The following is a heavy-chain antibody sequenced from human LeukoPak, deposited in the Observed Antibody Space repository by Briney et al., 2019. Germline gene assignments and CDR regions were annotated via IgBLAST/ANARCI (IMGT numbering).Heavy chain of an antibody. Sequence: QAGGSLRLSCAASGFTFSSYWMSWVRQAPGKGLEWVANIKQDGSEKYYVDSVKGRFTISRDNAKNSLYLQMNSLRAEDTAVYYCATSRYSSSWYYFDYWGQGTLVTVSS. J-gene: IGHJ4*02. D-gene: IGHD6-13*01. CDR2: IKQDGSEK. CDR3: ATSRYSSSWYYFDY. V-gene: IGHV3-7*01. CDR1: GFTFSSYW.